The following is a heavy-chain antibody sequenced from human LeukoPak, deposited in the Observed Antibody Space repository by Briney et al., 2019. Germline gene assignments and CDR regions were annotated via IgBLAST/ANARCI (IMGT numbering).Heavy chain of an antibody. Sequence: PGGSLRLSCAASGFTFSSYAMSWVRQAPGKGLEWVSAISGSGGSTYYADSVKGRFTISRDNSKNTLYLEMNSLRAGDTAVYYCARDSSQYSSVLDYWGQGTLVTVSS. V-gene: IGHV3-23*01. J-gene: IGHJ4*02. CDR3: ARDSSQYSSVLDY. D-gene: IGHD6-19*01. CDR2: ISGSGGST. CDR1: GFTFSSYA.